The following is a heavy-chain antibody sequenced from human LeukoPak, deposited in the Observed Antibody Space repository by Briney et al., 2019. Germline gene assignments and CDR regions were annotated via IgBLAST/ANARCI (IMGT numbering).Heavy chain of an antibody. J-gene: IGHJ5*02. CDR2: INHSGST. D-gene: IGHD3-3*01. Sequence: SETLSLTCAVYGGSFSGYYWSWIRQPPGKGLEWVGEINHSGSTNYNPSLKSRVTISVDTSKNQFSLKLSSVTAADTAAYYCARMGQYYDFWSGYAWFDPWGQGTLVTVSS. V-gene: IGHV4-34*01. CDR3: ARMGQYYDFWSGYAWFDP. CDR1: GGSFSGYY.